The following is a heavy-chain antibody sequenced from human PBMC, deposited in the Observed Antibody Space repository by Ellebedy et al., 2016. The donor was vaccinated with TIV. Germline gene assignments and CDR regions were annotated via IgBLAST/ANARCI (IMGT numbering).Heavy chain of an antibody. CDR2: VTGNSEST. CDR3: AKDAVDSGSPPNWFDA. J-gene: IGHJ5*02. V-gene: IGHV3-23*01. Sequence: PGGSLRLSCAASGFTFHDYAMSWVRQVPGKGLEWVAAVTGNSESTYYGDSVRGRFTISRENSKNTLFLHMNSLRVEDTALYFCAKDAVDSGSPPNWFDAWGQGSLVTVSS. CDR1: GFTFHDYA. D-gene: IGHD3-10*01.